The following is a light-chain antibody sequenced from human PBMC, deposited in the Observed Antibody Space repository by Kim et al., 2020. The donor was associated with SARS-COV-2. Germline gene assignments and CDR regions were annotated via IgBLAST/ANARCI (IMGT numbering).Light chain of an antibody. J-gene: IGLJ3*02. CDR3: QSYDTSLSAWV. V-gene: IGLV1-40*01. CDR2: VSN. Sequence: QSVLTQPPSVSGAPGQTVTISCTGSSANIGAGYSVHWYQFLPGSAPKLLICVSNNRPSGVSDRFSGSKSVTSASLVITGLQAGDEADYYCQSYDTSLSAWVFGGGTQLTVL. CDR1: SANIGAGYS.